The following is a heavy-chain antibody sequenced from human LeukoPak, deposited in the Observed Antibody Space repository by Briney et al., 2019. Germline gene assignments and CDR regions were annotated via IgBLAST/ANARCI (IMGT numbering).Heavy chain of an antibody. J-gene: IGHJ2*01. Sequence: SVKVSCKASGGTFSSYAISWVRQAPGQGLEWMGGIIPIFGTANYAQKFQGRVTITADESTSTAYMELSSLRSEDTAVYYCARLVVVTAKGYSYFDLWGRGTLVTVSS. D-gene: IGHD2-21*02. CDR2: IIPIFGTA. V-gene: IGHV1-69*13. CDR3: ARLVVVTAKGYSYFDL. CDR1: GGTFSSYA.